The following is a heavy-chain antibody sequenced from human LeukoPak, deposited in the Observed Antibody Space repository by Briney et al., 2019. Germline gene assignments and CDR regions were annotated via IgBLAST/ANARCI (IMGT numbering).Heavy chain of an antibody. CDR3: ASGPGSYYPSVDY. V-gene: IGHV1-2*02. D-gene: IGHD3-10*01. J-gene: IGHJ4*02. CDR2: INPNSGGT. Sequence: ASVKVSCKASGYTFTDYYMHWVRQAPGQGGEWMGWINPNSGGTNYAQKFQSRVTMTRDTSISTAYMELSRLRSDDTAVYYCASGPGSYYPSVDYWGQGTLVTVSS. CDR1: GYTFTDYY.